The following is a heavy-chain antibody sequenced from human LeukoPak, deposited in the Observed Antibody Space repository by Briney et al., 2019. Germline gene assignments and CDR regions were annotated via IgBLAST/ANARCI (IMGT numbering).Heavy chain of an antibody. CDR1: GFTVSSNF. V-gene: IGHV3-53*01. CDR3: TRGGAANWAYYFDY. D-gene: IGHD7-27*01. CDR2: IYSGGST. J-gene: IGHJ4*02. Sequence: GGSLRLSCAASGFTVSSNFMSWVRQAPGKGLEWVSVIYSGGSTNYADSVKGRFTISRDNSKNTLFLQMNSLRAEDTAVYYCTRGGAANWAYYFDYWGQGTLVTVSS.